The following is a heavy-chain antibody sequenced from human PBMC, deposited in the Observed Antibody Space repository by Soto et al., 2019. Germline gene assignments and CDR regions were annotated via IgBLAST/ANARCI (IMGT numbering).Heavy chain of an antibody. V-gene: IGHV3-20*04. Sequence: EVQLVESGGGVVRPGGSLRLSCAASGFTFDDYGMSWVRQAPGKGLEWVSGINWNGGSTGYADSVKGRFTISRDNAKNPLYLQLNSLRAEDTALYSCARHRAGDYGDSKWFDPWGQGTLLTVSS. D-gene: IGHD4-17*01. CDR1: GFTFDDYG. CDR3: ARHRAGDYGDSKWFDP. J-gene: IGHJ5*02. CDR2: INWNGGST.